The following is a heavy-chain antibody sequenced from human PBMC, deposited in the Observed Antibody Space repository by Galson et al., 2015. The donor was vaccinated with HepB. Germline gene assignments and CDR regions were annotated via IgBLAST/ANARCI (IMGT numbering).Heavy chain of an antibody. Sequence: SLRLSCAATGFTFNSYAMAWVRQAPGKGLEWVSVVTSGGDNTFYAESVTGRVIVSRDKFRNTLYLQTSSLRADDTAVYYCVTTVRGINYWGQGTLLTVSS. J-gene: IGHJ4*02. V-gene: IGHV3-23*01. CDR1: GFTFNSYA. D-gene: IGHD3-10*01. CDR3: VTTVRGINY. CDR2: VTSGGDNT.